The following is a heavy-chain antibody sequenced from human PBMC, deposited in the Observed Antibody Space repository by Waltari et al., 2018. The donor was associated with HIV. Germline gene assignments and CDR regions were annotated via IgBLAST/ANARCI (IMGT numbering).Heavy chain of an antibody. CDR3: ATDPRYSSGRTAFDI. J-gene: IGHJ3*02. CDR1: GNTIHELS. Sequence: QVQLVQSGAEVKKPGASVKVSCKVPGNTIHELSMHWVRPAPGKGREWMGGCDPEDGETIYAQKFQGRVTMTEDTSTDTAYMELSSLRSEDTAVYYCATDPRYSSGRTAFDIWGQGTMVTVSS. CDR2: CDPEDGET. D-gene: IGHD6-19*01. V-gene: IGHV1-24*01.